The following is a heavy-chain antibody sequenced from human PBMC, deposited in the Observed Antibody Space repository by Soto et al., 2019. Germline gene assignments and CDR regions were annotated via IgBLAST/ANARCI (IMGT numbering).Heavy chain of an antibody. J-gene: IGHJ6*02. CDR2: TYYRSKWYN. D-gene: IGHD2-2*02. CDR3: ARTYFVVVPAAIPSVDYYYYGMDV. V-gene: IGHV6-1*01. Sequence: SQTLSLTCAISGDSVSRNSAAWNWIRESPSRGLEWLGRTYYRSKWYNDYAVSVKSRITINPDTSKNQFSLQLNSVTPEDTAVYYCARTYFVVVPAAIPSVDYYYYGMDVWGQGTTVTVSS. CDR1: GDSVSRNSAA.